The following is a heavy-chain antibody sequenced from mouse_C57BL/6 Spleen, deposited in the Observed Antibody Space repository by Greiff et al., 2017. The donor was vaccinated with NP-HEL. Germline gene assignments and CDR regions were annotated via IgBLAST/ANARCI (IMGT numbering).Heavy chain of an antibody. CDR3: ARNDYGSGHYFDY. J-gene: IGHJ2*01. V-gene: IGHV5-17*01. CDR1: GFTFSDYG. D-gene: IGHD1-1*01. CDR2: ISSGSSTI. Sequence: EVMLVESGGGLVKPGGSLKLSCAASGFTFSDYGMHWVRQAPEKGLEWVAYISSGSSTIYYADTVKGRFPISRDNAKNTLFLHMTSLRSEDTAMYYGARNDYGSGHYFDYWGQGTTLTVSS.